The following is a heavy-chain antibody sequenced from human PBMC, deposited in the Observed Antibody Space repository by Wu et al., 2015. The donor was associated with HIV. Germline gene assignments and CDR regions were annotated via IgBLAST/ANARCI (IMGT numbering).Heavy chain of an antibody. D-gene: IGHD3-10*01. CDR3: ARVRWFGESFDY. V-gene: IGHV1-2*02. CDR2: INPNSGGT. J-gene: IGHJ4*02. CDR1: GATFSVYA. Sequence: QVHLLQSGAEVKKSGSSVRVSCKASGATFSVYALSWVRQAPGQGLEWMGWINPNSGGTNYAQKFQGRVTMTRDTSISTAYMELSRLRSDDTAVYYCARVRWFGESFDYWGQGTLVTVSS.